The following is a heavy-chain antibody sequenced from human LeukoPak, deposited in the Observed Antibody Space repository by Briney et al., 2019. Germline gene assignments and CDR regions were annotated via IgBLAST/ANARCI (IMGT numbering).Heavy chain of an antibody. V-gene: IGHV3-21*01. CDR2: ISSSSSYI. Sequence: GGSLRLSCAASGFTLRSYSMNWVRQAPGKGLEWVSSISSSSSYIYYADSVKGRFTISRDNAKNSLYLQMNSLRAEDTAVYYCARARIAAAGGMADYWGQGTLVTVSS. D-gene: IGHD6-13*01. CDR1: GFTLRSYS. J-gene: IGHJ4*02. CDR3: ARARIAAAGGMADY.